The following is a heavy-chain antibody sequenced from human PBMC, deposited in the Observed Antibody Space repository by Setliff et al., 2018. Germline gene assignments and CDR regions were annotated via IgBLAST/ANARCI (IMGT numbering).Heavy chain of an antibody. Sequence: GGSLRLSCVASAFSFSRSWMSWVRQTPGKGLEWVANIKEDGSDKYYVDSVKGRFTFSRDNAKNSLYLQMNSLRAEDTAVYYCARDRAYRSFDIWGQGTMVTVSS. CDR2: IKEDGSDK. D-gene: IGHD2-2*01. CDR3: ARDRAYRSFDI. J-gene: IGHJ3*02. V-gene: IGHV3-7*03. CDR1: AFSFSRSW.